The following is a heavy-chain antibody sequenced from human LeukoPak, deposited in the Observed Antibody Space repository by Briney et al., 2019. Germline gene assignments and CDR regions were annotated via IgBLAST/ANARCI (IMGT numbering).Heavy chain of an antibody. V-gene: IGHV1-18*01. CDR1: GYTFTSYG. CDR2: ISDYNGNT. CDR3: ARMTLPLYCSSTSCYLAPNNYYMDV. D-gene: IGHD2-2*01. J-gene: IGHJ6*03. Sequence: ASVKVSCKASGYTFTSYGIRWVRQAPGQGLEWMGWISDYNGNTNYAQKLQGRVTMTTDTSTSTAYMELRSLRSDDTAVYYCARMTLPLYCSSTSCYLAPNNYYMDVWGKGTTVTVSS.